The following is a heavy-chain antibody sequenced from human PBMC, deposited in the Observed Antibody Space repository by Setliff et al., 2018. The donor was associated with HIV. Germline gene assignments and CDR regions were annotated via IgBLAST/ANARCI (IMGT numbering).Heavy chain of an antibody. CDR3: ARDPYWLEGYFDY. V-gene: IGHV3-21*01. D-gene: IGHD2-21*01. CDR1: GFTFSSYS. J-gene: IGHJ4*02. Sequence: GGSLRLSCAASGFTFSSYSMNWVRQAPGKGLEWVSSISSSSYIYYADSVKGRFTISRDNAKNSLYLQMNSLKAEDTAVYFCARDPYWLEGYFDYWGPGTLVTVSS. CDR2: ISSSSYI.